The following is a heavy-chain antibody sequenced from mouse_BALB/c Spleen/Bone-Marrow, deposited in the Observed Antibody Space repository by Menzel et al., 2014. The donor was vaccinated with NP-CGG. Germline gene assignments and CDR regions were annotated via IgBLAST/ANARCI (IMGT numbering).Heavy chain of an antibody. CDR3: ARGGFGFAY. CDR1: GYSFTGYS. Sequence: EVKLMESGPELVKPGASMKISCKASGYSFTGYSMDWVKQSHGKNLEWIGLINPYNGGTSYNQKFKGKATITVDKSSSTAYMELLSLTSEDSAGYYCARGGFGFAYWGQGTLVTVSA. J-gene: IGHJ3*01. V-gene: IGHV1-18*01. CDR2: INPYNGGT.